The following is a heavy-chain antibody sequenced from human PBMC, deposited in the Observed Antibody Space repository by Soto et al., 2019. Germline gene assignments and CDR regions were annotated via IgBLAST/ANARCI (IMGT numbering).Heavy chain of an antibody. D-gene: IGHD2-15*01. Sequence: PSETLSLTCTVSGGSISSSSYYWGWIRQPPGKGLEWIGSSYYSGSTYYNPSPKSRVTISVDTSKNQFSLKLSSVTAADTAVYYCARPGVVHYGRDVWGQGTTVTVSS. J-gene: IGHJ6*02. CDR2: SYYSGST. V-gene: IGHV4-39*01. CDR1: GGSISSSSYY. CDR3: ARPGVVHYGRDV.